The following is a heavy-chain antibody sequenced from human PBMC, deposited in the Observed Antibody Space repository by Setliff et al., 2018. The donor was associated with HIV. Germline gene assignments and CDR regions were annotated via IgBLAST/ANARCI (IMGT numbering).Heavy chain of an antibody. J-gene: IGHJ4*02. V-gene: IGHV4-61*08. Sequence: ETLSLTCSVSGVSVGSGDYYWHWIRQPPGKGLEWIGYIYTSGSTNYNPSLKSRVTISVDTSKNQFSLKLSSVTAADTAVYYCARGLSFHDPGGFDYWGQGTLVTVSS. CDR2: IYTSGST. CDR1: GVSVGSGDYY. CDR3: ARGLSFHDPGGFDY. D-gene: IGHD3-10*01.